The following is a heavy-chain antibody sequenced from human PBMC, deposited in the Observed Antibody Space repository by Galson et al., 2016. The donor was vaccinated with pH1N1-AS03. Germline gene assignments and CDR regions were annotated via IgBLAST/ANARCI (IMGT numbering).Heavy chain of an antibody. CDR3: AWGLLEAVIDY. J-gene: IGHJ4*02. Sequence: SVKVSCKASGHNFTNYAIHWVRQAPGQRLEWMGWINVGSGNTKYSQKFQGRVTMTRDTTASTAYIELSSLSSDDTSVYSCAWGLLEAVIDYWGQGSLVAVSS. D-gene: IGHD3-3*01. CDR1: GHNFTNYA. V-gene: IGHV1-3*01. CDR2: INVGSGNT.